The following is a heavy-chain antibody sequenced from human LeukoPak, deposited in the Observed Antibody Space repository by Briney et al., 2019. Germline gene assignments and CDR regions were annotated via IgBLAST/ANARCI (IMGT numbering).Heavy chain of an antibody. CDR3: AIRGYYYDSSGSDGFDP. V-gene: IGHV5-51*01. CDR2: IYPGDSDT. CDR1: GYSFTSYW. D-gene: IGHD3-22*01. J-gene: IGHJ5*02. Sequence: GESLKISCKGSGYSFTSYWIGWVRQMPGKGLEWMGIIYPGDSDTRYSPSFQGQVTISADKSISTAYLQWSSLTASDTAMYYCAIRGYYYDSSGSDGFDPWGQGTLVTVSS.